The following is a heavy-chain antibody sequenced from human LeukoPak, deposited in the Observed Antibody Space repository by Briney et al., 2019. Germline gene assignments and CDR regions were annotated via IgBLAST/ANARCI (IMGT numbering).Heavy chain of an antibody. D-gene: IGHD4-17*01. J-gene: IGHJ4*02. CDR1: GVSFNDYY. CDR2: INHSGYT. CDR3: TRMTTGHDY. Sequence: PSETLSLTCAVSGVSFNDYYWSWVRQPPGKGLEWIGEINHSGYTNDSPSLKSRVTISIDTSRKQSSLNLRSVTVADTGIYYCTRMTTGHDYWGQGTLVTVSS. V-gene: IGHV4-34*01.